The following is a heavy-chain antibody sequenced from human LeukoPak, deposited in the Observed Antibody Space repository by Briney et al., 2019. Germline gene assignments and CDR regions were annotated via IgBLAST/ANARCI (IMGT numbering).Heavy chain of an antibody. D-gene: IGHD3-22*01. CDR1: GGSISYHY. V-gene: IGHV4-59*11. J-gene: IGHJ6*03. CDR3: ARDSRCSDNSGYYYSHYYMDV. CDR2: IYNSGTT. Sequence: SETLSLTCTVSGGSISYHYWSWIRQPPGKELEWLGYIYNSGTTRYNPSLMSRVSMTVDTSRNQFSLNLKSVTAADTAVYYCARDSRCSDNSGYYYSHYYMDVWGKGTTVTVSS.